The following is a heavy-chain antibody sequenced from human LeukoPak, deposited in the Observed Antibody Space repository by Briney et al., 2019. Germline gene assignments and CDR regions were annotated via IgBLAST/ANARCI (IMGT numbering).Heavy chain of an antibody. D-gene: IGHD2-21*01. V-gene: IGHV3-64*04. CDR3: AKGLAINHFHWFDP. CDR1: GFTFSSYA. CDR2: ISSDGGST. Sequence: QPGGSLRLSCSASGFTFSSYAMHWVRQAPGKGLEYVSAISSDGGSTYYADSVKGRFTISRDNSKNTLSLQMNSLRADDTALYYCAKGLAINHFHWFDPWGQGTLVTVSS. J-gene: IGHJ5*02.